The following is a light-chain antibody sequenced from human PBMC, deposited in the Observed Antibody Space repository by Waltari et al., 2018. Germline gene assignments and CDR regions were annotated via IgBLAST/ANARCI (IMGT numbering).Light chain of an antibody. J-gene: IGKJ1*01. Sequence: IQMTQSPSSLSASVGDRVTITCQASQDISNYLNWYQQKPGKAPKPLIYAASTLQSGVPSRFSGSGSGTDFTLTISSLQPEDFATYYCLQDYKYPRTFGQGTKVEIK. CDR1: QDISNY. V-gene: IGKV1-6*01. CDR3: LQDYKYPRT. CDR2: AAS.